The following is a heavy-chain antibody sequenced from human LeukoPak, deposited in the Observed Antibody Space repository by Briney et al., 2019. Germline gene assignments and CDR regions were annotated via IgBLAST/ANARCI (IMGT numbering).Heavy chain of an antibody. CDR3: ARCFGSVAYEDY. CDR1: GYFISSGHY. V-gene: IGHV4-38-2*02. J-gene: IGHJ4*02. D-gene: IGHD3-10*01. Sequence: PSETLSLTCTVSGYFISSGHYWGWIRQPPGKGLEWIGNIYHSGSTHYNPSLKTRVTVSVDTPKNQFSLKLSSVTAADTAVYYCARCFGSVAYEDYWGQGILDTVSS. CDR2: IYHSGST.